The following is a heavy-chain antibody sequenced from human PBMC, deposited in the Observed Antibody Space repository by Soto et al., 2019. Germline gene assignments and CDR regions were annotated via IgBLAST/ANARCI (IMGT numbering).Heavy chain of an antibody. Sequence: EVQLVESGGGLVQPGGSLRLSCAASGFTVSSNYMSWVRQAPGKGLEWVSVIYSGGSTYYADSVKGRFTISRDNSKNTLYLQMNSLRAEDTAVYYCARDFGSVLSHCYYYYYMDVWGKGTTVTVSS. CDR2: IYSGGST. CDR1: GFTVSSNY. D-gene: IGHD3-10*01. CDR3: ARDFGSVLSHCYYYYYMDV. J-gene: IGHJ6*03. V-gene: IGHV3-66*01.